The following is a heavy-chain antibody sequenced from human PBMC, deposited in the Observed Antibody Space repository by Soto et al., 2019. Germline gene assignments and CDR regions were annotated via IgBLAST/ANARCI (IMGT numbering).Heavy chain of an antibody. J-gene: IGHJ6*02. D-gene: IGHD2-2*01. Sequence: SVKVSCKASGGTFSNYTISWVRQAPGQGLEWMGGVIPVFGTTDYEQKFQGRVTITADGSTSTAYMKLSSLRSADTAVYYCARSSPYIVVRKPTGNQDYYGMDVWGQGTTVTV. CDR3: ARSSPYIVVRKPTGNQDYYGMDV. CDR2: VIPVFGTT. CDR1: GGTFSNYT. V-gene: IGHV1-69*13.